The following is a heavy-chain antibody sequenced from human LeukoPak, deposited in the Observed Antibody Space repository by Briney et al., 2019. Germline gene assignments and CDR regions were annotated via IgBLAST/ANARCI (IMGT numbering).Heavy chain of an antibody. CDR1: GGTFSSYA. J-gene: IGHJ4*02. CDR3: ASPRKSSYYYGSGSYGYFDY. Sequence: SVKVSCKASGGTFSSYAISWVRQAPGQGLEWMGGIIPIFGTANYAQKFQGRVTITTDESTCTAYMELSSLRSEDTAVYYCASPRKSSYYYGSGSYGYFDYWGQGTLVTVSS. V-gene: IGHV1-69*05. CDR2: IIPIFGTA. D-gene: IGHD3-10*01.